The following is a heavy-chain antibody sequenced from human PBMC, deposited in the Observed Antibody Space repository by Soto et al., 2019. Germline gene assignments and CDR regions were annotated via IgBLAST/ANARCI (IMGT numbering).Heavy chain of an antibody. J-gene: IGHJ4*02. V-gene: IGHV3-49*03. Sequence: GGSLRLSCTGSGFTFADYALNWFRQAPGKGLEWVAIIRSKDYGEAKDYAASVKGRFTISRDDSKNIAYLLMNSLKTEDTAVYYCTRGRVSLDYWGQGAQVTV. CDR1: GFTFADYA. CDR2: IRSKDYGEAK. CDR3: TRGRVSLDY.